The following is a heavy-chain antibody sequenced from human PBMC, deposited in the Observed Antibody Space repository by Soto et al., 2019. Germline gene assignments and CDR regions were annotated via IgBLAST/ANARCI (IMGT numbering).Heavy chain of an antibody. V-gene: IGHV3-11*05. CDR2: IDSSTKYT. CDR3: AREYYYTMDV. CDR1: GFTFRDYY. Sequence: QVQLVESGGGLVRPGGSLRLSCEASGFTFRDYYMTWFRQAPGKGLEWLSYIDSSTKYTNYADSVKGRFTISRDNAKNSLYLQMTSLRADDTAVYYGAREYYYTMDVWGQGTMVTVSS. J-gene: IGHJ6*02.